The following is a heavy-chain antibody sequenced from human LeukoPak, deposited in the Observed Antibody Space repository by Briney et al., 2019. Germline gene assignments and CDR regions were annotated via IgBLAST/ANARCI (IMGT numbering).Heavy chain of an antibody. CDR3: ARGGFAGFLPDSSGYYYSG. Sequence: ASVKVSCKASGYTFTSYYMHWVRQAPGQGLEWMGIINPSGGSTSYAQKFQGRVTMTRDTSTSTVYMELSSLRSEDTAVYHCARGGFAGFLPDSSGYYYSGWGQGTLVTVSS. CDR2: INPSGGST. CDR1: GYTFTSYY. V-gene: IGHV1-46*01. J-gene: IGHJ4*02. D-gene: IGHD3-22*01.